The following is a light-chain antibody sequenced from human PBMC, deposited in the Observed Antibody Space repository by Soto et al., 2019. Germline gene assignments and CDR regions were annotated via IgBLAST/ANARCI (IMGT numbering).Light chain of an antibody. CDR1: SSNIGAGYD. Sequence: QSVLTQPPSVSGAPGQRVTISCTGSSSNIGAGYDVHWYQQRPGTAPKLLISANINRPSGVPDRFSGSKSGNTASLTISGLQAEDEADYYCSSFTNTYSYVFGTGTKLTVL. J-gene: IGLJ1*01. CDR2: ANI. CDR3: SSFTNTYSYV. V-gene: IGLV1-40*01.